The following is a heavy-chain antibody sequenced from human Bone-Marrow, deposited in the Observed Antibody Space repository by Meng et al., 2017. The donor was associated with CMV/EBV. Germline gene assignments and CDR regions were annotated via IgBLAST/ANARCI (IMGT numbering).Heavy chain of an antibody. Sequence: GESLKISCAASGCTFSSYAMHWVRQAPGKGLEWVAVISYDGSNKYYADSVKGRFTISRDNSKTTLYLQMNSLRAEDTAVYYCARVRRDYDFWSGFPPDYWGQGTLVTVSS. CDR3: ARVRRDYDFWSGFPPDY. J-gene: IGHJ4*02. CDR1: GCTFSSYA. D-gene: IGHD3-3*01. CDR2: ISYDGSNK. V-gene: IGHV3-30*04.